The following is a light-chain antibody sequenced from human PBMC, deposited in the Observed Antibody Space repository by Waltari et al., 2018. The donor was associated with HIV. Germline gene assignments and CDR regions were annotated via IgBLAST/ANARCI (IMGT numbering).Light chain of an antibody. CDR1: SGGVASSHF. Sequence: VVTQEPSLTVSPGDTVTLPCASFSGGVASSHFPYWFQLQPGQPPRTLIYDSEKRHPLTSGRFSGSLAGGRAILTLSGALPEDEAEYFCLLSYGGVRVFGGGTNLTV. CDR3: LLSYGGVRV. J-gene: IGLJ2*01. V-gene: IGLV7-46*01. CDR2: DSE.